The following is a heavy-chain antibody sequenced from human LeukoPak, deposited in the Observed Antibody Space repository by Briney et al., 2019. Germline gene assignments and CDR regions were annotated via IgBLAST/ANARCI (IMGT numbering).Heavy chain of an antibody. CDR2: ITVYNGGT. Sequence: ASVKVSCKASGYTFTSDGFRWLRQAPGQGLEWLGWITVYNGGTDYAQELQGRVTMTTDKFTKTAYMESRSLRDEDTAVYYCVRDPRTVGTTLPDFWGQGTLVIVSS. J-gene: IGHJ4*02. CDR3: VRDPRTVGTTLPDF. CDR1: GYTFTSDG. D-gene: IGHD1-26*01. V-gene: IGHV1-18*01.